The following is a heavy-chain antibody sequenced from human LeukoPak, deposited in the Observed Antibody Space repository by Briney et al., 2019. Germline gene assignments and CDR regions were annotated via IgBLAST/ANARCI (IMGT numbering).Heavy chain of an antibody. CDR3: ARGEGSGSYGYHDY. CDR1: GYRFTSYG. J-gene: IGHJ4*02. CDR2: ISGYNGNT. D-gene: IGHD3-10*01. Sequence: GASVKVSCKTSGYRFTSYGISWVRQAPGQGLEWMGWISGYNGNTNYADSRDFAQKCQGRVTMTTDKSTSTAYMELRSLRSDDTAMYYCARGEGSGSYGYHDYWGQGTLVTVSS. V-gene: IGHV1-18*01.